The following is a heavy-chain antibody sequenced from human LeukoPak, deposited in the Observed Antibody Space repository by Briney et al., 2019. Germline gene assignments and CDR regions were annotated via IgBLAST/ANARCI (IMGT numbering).Heavy chain of an antibody. Sequence: GGSLRLSCAAFGFTVSSNYMSWVRQAPGKGLEWVSVIFGGGGTYYGDSVRGRFTISRDNSKNTLYLQMNSLRAEDTAVYYCTRPWSSSGKQELFNYYYYGMDVWGQGTTVTVSS. CDR1: GFTVSSNY. V-gene: IGHV3-53*01. CDR3: TRPWSSSGKQELFNYYYYGMDV. D-gene: IGHD6-13*01. CDR2: IFGGGGT. J-gene: IGHJ6*02.